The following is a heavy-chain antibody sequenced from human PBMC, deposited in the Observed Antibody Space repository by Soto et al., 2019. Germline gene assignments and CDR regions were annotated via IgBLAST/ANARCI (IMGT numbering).Heavy chain of an antibody. CDR3: AREAFPIEYYYDSSGQDYFDY. V-gene: IGHV1-46*01. D-gene: IGHD3-22*01. CDR1: GYTFTSYY. CDR2: INPSGGST. J-gene: IGHJ4*02. Sequence: ASVKVSCKASGYTFTSYYMHWVRQAPGQGLEWMGIINPSGGSTSYAQKFQGRVTMTRDTSTSTVYMELSSLRSEDTAVYYCAREAFPIEYYYDSSGQDYFDYWGQGTLVTVSS.